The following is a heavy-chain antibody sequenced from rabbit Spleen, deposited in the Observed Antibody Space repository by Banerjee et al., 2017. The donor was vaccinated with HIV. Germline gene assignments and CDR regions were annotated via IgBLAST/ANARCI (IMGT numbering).Heavy chain of an antibody. D-gene: IGHD2-1*01. Sequence: QSLAESGGDLVKPGASLTLTCTASGFSFSSSYYMCWVRQAPGKGLECIACIYADSSGSTYYASWAKGRFTISKTSSTTVTLQMTTLTAADTATYFCARGSATMTMVIIGFYLNLWGPGTLVTVS. J-gene: IGHJ4*01. V-gene: IGHV1S40*01. CDR3: ARGSATMTMVIIGFYLNL. CDR1: GFSFSSSYY. CDR2: IYADSSGST.